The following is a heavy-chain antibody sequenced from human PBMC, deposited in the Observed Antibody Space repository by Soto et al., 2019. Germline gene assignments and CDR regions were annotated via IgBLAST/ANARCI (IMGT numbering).Heavy chain of an antibody. CDR3: ARTDIVVVVAATLRGYYGMDV. CDR1: GFTFSSYG. Sequence: QVQLVESGGGVVQPGRSLRLSCAASGFTFSSYGMHWVRQAPGKGLEWVAVIWYDGSNKYYADSVKGRFTISRDNSTNTLYLQMNSLRAEDTAVYYCARTDIVVVVAATLRGYYGMDVWGQGTTVTVSS. D-gene: IGHD2-15*01. CDR2: IWYDGSNK. V-gene: IGHV3-33*01. J-gene: IGHJ6*02.